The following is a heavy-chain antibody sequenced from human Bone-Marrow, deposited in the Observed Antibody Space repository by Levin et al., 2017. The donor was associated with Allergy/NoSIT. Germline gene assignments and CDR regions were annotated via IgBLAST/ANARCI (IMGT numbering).Heavy chain of an antibody. J-gene: IGHJ5*02. CDR2: IYHSGST. CDR1: GGSISSGGYS. CDR3: ARVRYGDYPWFDP. D-gene: IGHD4-17*01. V-gene: IGHV4-30-2*01. Sequence: LRLSCAVSGGSISSGGYSWSWIRQPPGKGLEWIGYIYHSGSTYYNPSLKSRVTISVDRSKNQFSLKLSSVTAADTAVYYCARVRYGDYPWFDPWGQGTLVTVSS.